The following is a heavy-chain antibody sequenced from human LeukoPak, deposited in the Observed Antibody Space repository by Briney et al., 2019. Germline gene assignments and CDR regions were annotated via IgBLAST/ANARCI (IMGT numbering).Heavy chain of an antibody. J-gene: IGHJ4*02. D-gene: IGHD3-22*01. CDR1: GYTFTSYG. Sequence: ASVTVSCKASGYTFTSYGISWVRQAPGQGLAWMGWISAYNGNTNYAQKLQGRVTMTTDTSTSTAYMELRSLRSDDTAVYYCARDRSYYYDSSGYLDYWGQGTLVTVSS. V-gene: IGHV1-18*01. CDR3: ARDRSYYYDSSGYLDY. CDR2: ISAYNGNT.